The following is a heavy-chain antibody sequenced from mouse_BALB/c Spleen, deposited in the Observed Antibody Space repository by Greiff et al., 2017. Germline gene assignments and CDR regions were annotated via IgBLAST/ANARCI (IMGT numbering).Heavy chain of an antibody. V-gene: IGHV2-9*02. Sequence: VKLVESGPGLVAPSQSLSITCTVSGFSLTSYGVHWVRQPPGKGLEWLGVIWAGGSTNYNSALMSRLSISKDNSKSQVFLKMNSLQTDDTAMYYCARDGGNYEKYFDVWGAGTTVTVSS. CDR2: IWAGGST. CDR1: GFSLTSYG. J-gene: IGHJ1*01. CDR3: ARDGGNYEKYFDV. D-gene: IGHD2-1*01.